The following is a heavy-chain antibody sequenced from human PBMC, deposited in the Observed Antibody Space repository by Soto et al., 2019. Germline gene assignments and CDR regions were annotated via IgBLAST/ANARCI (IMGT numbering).Heavy chain of an antibody. CDR1: GYTFTSYA. V-gene: IGHV1-3*01. Sequence: ASVKVSCKASGYTFTSYAMHWVRQAPGQRLEWMGWINAGNGNTKYSQKFQGRVTITRDTSASTAYMELRSLRSDDTAVYYCARDGHGGYVSDFDYWGQGTLVTVSS. J-gene: IGHJ4*02. CDR2: INAGNGNT. D-gene: IGHD5-12*01. CDR3: ARDGHGGYVSDFDY.